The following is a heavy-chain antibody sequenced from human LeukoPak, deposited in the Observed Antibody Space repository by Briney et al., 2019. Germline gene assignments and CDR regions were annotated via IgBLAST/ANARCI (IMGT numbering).Heavy chain of an antibody. D-gene: IGHD1-26*01. CDR2: INHDGSEK. CDR1: GFSFNIYW. CDR3: TRNVYWRFDY. J-gene: IGHJ4*02. V-gene: IGHV3-7*03. Sequence: AGGSLRLSCAASGFSFNIYWMSWVRQAPGKGLEWVANINHDGSEKYYVDSVKGRFTISRDNAENSLYLQMNSLRAEDTAVYYCTRNVYWRFDYSGQGTLVSVSS.